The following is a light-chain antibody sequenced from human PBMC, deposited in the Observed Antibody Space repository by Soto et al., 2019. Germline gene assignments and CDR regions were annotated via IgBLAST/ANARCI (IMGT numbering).Light chain of an antibody. Sequence: EFVLTQSPGTLSLSPGERATLSCRASQTVRNNYLAWYQQKPGQAPRLLIYGASSRATGIPDRFSASGSGTDFTLTISRLESEDSAVYYCQHYGSSPGLTFGGGTKVDI. V-gene: IGKV3-20*01. CDR3: QHYGSSPGLT. CDR2: GAS. J-gene: IGKJ4*01. CDR1: QTVRNNY.